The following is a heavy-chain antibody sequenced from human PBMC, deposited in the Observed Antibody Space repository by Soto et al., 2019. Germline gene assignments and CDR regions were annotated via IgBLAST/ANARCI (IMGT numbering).Heavy chain of an antibody. D-gene: IGHD6-13*01. J-gene: IGHJ6*04. V-gene: IGHV3-21*01. CDR2: ISSSSSYI. CDR1: GFTFNRYS. CDR3: ARDRCVYSSSWRTFGDYGMEF. Sequence: LILLCGASGFTFNRYSMDWVRQAPGKGLKWVSSISSSSSYIYYADSVKGRFTISRDNAKNSLYLQMNSLRAEDTAVYYCARDRCVYSSSWRTFGDYGMEFRGKGTTVTVSS.